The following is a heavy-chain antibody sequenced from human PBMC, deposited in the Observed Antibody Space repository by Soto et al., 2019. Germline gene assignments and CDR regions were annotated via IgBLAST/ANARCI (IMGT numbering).Heavy chain of an antibody. D-gene: IGHD2-8*01. V-gene: IGHV3-30*18. CDR2: ISYDGSNK. Sequence: QVQLVESGGGVVQPGRSLRLSCAASGFTFSSYGMHWVRQAPGKGLEWVAVISYDGSNKYYADSVKGRFTISRDNSKNTLYLQMNSLRAEDTAVYYCAKGMVLGLYYYYGMDVWGQGTTVPVSS. CDR3: AKGMVLGLYYYYGMDV. CDR1: GFTFSSYG. J-gene: IGHJ6*02.